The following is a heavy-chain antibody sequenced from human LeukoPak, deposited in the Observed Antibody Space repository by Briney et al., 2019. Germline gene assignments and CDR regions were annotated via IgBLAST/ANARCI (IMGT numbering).Heavy chain of an antibody. CDR3: ARDPDYYYDSSGYYQGDY. CDR1: GYTFTSYY. Sequence: ASVKVSCKASGYTFTSYYMHWVRQAPGQGFEWMGIINPSGGSTSYAQKFQGRVTMTRDTSTSTVYMELSSLRSEDTAVYYCARDPDYYYDSSGYYQGDYWGQGTLVTVSS. D-gene: IGHD3-22*01. V-gene: IGHV1-46*01. J-gene: IGHJ4*02. CDR2: INPSGGST.